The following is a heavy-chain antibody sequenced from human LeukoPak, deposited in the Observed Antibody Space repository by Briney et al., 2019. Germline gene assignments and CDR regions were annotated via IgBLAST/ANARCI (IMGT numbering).Heavy chain of an antibody. J-gene: IGHJ6*03. V-gene: IGHV1-8*03. D-gene: IGHD6-19*01. Sequence: ASVKVSFKASGYTFTSYDINWVRQAPGQGLEWLGWMNPNSGTTGYAQKFQGRVTITRNTSISTAYMELSSLRSEDTAVYYCAKEGGCAKGYYYYYMDVWGKGTTVTISS. CDR3: AKEGGCAKGYYYYYMDV. CDR2: MNPNSGTT. CDR1: GYTFTSYD.